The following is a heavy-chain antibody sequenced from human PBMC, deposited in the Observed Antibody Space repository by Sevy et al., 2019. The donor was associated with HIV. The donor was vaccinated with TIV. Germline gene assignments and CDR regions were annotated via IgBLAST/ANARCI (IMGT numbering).Heavy chain of an antibody. V-gene: IGHV1-24*01. D-gene: IGHD3-22*01. CDR1: GYTLSDLS. CDR2: FDPEDGET. CDR3: ATLEYFYDTTGYSSGDY. J-gene: IGHJ4*02. Sequence: ASVKVSCKVSGYTLSDLSMYWVRQAPGKGLEWMGGFDPEDGETIYAQKFQGRVTMTEDTSTDTAYMELSSLRSEDTDVYYCATLEYFYDTTGYSSGDYWGQGTLVTVSS.